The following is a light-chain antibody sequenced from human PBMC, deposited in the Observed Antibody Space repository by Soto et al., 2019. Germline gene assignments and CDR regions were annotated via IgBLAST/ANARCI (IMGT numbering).Light chain of an antibody. J-gene: IGLJ1*01. CDR1: SSDVGAYNY. CDR3: SSYTSSSPRYA. V-gene: IGLV2-14*01. Sequence: QSALTQPASVSGSPGQSITISCTVTSSDVGAYNYVSWYQQHPGKAPKLMIYDVSNRPSGVSNRFSGSKSGSTASLTISGLQAEDEADYYCSSYTSSSPRYAFGTGTKLTVL. CDR2: DVS.